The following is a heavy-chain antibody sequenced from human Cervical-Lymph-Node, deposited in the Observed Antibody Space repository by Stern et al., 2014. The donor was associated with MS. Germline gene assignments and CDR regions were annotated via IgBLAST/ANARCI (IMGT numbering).Heavy chain of an antibody. Sequence: QLQLQESGPGLVKPSGTLSLTCAVSGGSISSSNWWSCVRQPPGKGLEWIGGIYHSGSTNYNPSLKIRVTISVDKSKTQFSLKLSSVTAADTAVYYCARGPVTTFYYYGMDVWGQGTTVTVSS. D-gene: IGHD4-11*01. CDR3: ARGPVTTFYYYGMDV. J-gene: IGHJ6*02. CDR2: IYHSGST. CDR1: GGSISSSNW. V-gene: IGHV4-4*02.